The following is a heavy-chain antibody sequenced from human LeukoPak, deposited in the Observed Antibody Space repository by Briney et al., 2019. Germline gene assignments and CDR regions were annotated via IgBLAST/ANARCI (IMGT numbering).Heavy chain of an antibody. CDR3: AREGGYYDSSGYSNWFDP. J-gene: IGHJ5*02. D-gene: IGHD3-22*01. CDR1: GFTFTSSA. CDR2: IVVGSGNT. Sequence: ASVKVSCKASGFTFTSSAVQWVRQARGQRLEWIGWIVVGSGNTNYAQKFQERVTITRDMSTSTAYMELSSLRSEDTAVYYCAREGGYYDSSGYSNWFDPWGQGTLVTVSS. V-gene: IGHV1-58*01.